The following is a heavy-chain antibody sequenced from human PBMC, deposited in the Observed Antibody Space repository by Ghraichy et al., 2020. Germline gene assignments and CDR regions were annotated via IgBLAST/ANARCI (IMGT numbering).Heavy chain of an antibody. V-gene: IGHV1-18*01. CDR2: ISAYNGNT. D-gene: IGHD2-15*01. J-gene: IGHJ4*02. CDR3: ARDLKLGRGGCSGGSCYPPAF. Sequence: ASVKVSCKASGYTFTSYGISWVRQAPGQGLEWMGWISAYNGNTNYAQKLQGRVTMTTDTSTSTAYMELRSLRSDDTAVYYCARDLKLGRGGCSGGSCYPPAFWGQGTLVTVSS. CDR1: GYTFTSYG.